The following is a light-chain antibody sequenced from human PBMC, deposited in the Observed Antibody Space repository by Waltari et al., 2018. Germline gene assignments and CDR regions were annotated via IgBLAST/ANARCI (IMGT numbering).Light chain of an antibody. Sequence: QSVLTQPPSASGTPGQTVTISCSGRNSNIPTNYVCWYRQVPETAPTLPPHRNNPRPSGVPDRFSGSKSGTSASLAISGLRSEDEADYYCAAWDDSLSGWVFGGGTKLTVL. CDR1: NSNIPTNY. CDR3: AAWDDSLSGWV. CDR2: RNN. V-gene: IGLV1-47*01. J-gene: IGLJ3*02.